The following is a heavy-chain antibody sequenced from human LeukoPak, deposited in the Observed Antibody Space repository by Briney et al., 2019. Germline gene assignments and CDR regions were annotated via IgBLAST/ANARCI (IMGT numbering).Heavy chain of an antibody. Sequence: EASVKVSCKASGYTFTSYGISWVRQAPGQGLEWMGWISAYNGNTNYAQKLQGRVTMTTDTSTSTAYMELRSLRSDDTAVYYCAKGGSSAWYSRYYYYGMDVWGQGTTVTVSS. D-gene: IGHD2-21*02. CDR3: AKGGSSAWYSRYYYYGMDV. CDR2: ISAYNGNT. CDR1: GYTFTSYG. V-gene: IGHV1-18*01. J-gene: IGHJ6*02.